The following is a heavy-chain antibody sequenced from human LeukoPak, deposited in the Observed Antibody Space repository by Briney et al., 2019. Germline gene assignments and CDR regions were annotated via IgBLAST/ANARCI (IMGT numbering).Heavy chain of an antibody. V-gene: IGHV4-34*01. CDR1: GGSFSGYY. J-gene: IGHJ4*02. CDR2: INHSGST. D-gene: IGHD6-6*01. CDR3: ASFGVDYSSSSRGKGAFDY. Sequence: SETLSLTCAVYGGSFSGYYWSWIRQPPGKGLEWIGEINHSGSTNYNPSLKSRVTISVDTSKNQFSLKLSSVTAADTAGYYCASFGVDYSSSSRGKGAFDYWGQGTLVTVSS.